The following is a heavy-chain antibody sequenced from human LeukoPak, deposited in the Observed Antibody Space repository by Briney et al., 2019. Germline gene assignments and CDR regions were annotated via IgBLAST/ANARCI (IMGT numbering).Heavy chain of an antibody. Sequence: GGSLRLSCAASGFTFSSYGIHWVRQAPGKGLEWVAFIRYDGSNKYYTDSVKGRFTISRDNSKNTLYLQMNSLRAEDTAVYYCARGTITVTRFRWFDPWGQGTLVTVSS. CDR2: IRYDGSNK. CDR1: GFTFSSYG. CDR3: ARGTITVTRFRWFDP. D-gene: IGHD4-11*01. V-gene: IGHV3-30*02. J-gene: IGHJ5*02.